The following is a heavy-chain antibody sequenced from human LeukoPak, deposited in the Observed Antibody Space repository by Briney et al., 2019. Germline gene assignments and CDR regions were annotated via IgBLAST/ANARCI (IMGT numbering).Heavy chain of an antibody. J-gene: IGHJ4*02. Sequence: GGSLRLSCAASGFTFSSYGMHWVRQAPGKGLEWVAVISYDGSSKFYADSVKGRFTISRDNSKNTLYLQMNSLRTEDTAVYYCAKGGSGYSHTHFDYWGQGTLVTVSS. CDR3: AKGGSGYSHTHFDY. CDR2: ISYDGSSK. CDR1: GFTFSSYG. D-gene: IGHD3-22*01. V-gene: IGHV3-30*18.